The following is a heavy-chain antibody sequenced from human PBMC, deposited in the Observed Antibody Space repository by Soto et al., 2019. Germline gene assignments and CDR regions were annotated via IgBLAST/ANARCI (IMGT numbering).Heavy chain of an antibody. D-gene: IGHD6-19*01. CDR2: ISAYNGNT. Sequence: ASVKVSCKASGYTFTSYGISWVRQAPGQGLEWMGWISAYNGNTNYAQKLQGRVTMTTDTSTSTAYMELRSLRSDDTAVYYCARGPRPYSSGWDGPGAFDIWGRGTMVTVSS. V-gene: IGHV1-18*01. CDR3: ARGPRPYSSGWDGPGAFDI. CDR1: GYTFTSYG. J-gene: IGHJ3*02.